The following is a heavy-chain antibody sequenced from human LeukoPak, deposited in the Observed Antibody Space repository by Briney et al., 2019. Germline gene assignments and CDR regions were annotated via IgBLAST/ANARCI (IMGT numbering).Heavy chain of an antibody. J-gene: IGHJ4*02. Sequence: SVGCLRVSSAASLVSSTDAHMSSGPQGPREGVWWGSYISTRGSIIYHADSVKRRFSISRDNAKNSLYMQMNSLRAEDTAVYYCAGVFGGGYYDYWGQGTLVTVSS. V-gene: IGHV3-11*01. CDR2: ISTRGSII. CDR1: LVSSTDAH. D-gene: IGHD3-22*01. CDR3: AGVFGGGYYDY.